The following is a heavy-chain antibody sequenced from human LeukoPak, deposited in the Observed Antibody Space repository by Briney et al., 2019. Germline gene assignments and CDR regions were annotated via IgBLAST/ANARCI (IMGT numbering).Heavy chain of an antibody. CDR3: AKDGGVLGYYDSSGFTDY. V-gene: IGHV3-9*01. CDR2: ISWNSGSI. J-gene: IGHJ4*02. Sequence: PGRSLRLSCAASGFTFDDYAMHWVRQAPGKGLEWVSGISWNSGSIGYADSVKGRFTISRDNAKNSLYLQMNSLRAEDTALYYCAKDGGVLGYYDSSGFTDYWGQGTLVTVSS. D-gene: IGHD3-22*01. CDR1: GFTFDDYA.